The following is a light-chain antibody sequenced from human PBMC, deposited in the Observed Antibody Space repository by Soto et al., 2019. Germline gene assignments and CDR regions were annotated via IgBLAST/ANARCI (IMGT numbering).Light chain of an antibody. J-gene: IGLJ1*01. Sequence: QPVLTQPRSVSGSPGQSVTISCTGTSSDVGGYNYVSWYQQHPGKAPKLMIYDVSKRPSGVPDRFSGSKSGNTASLTISGLQAEDEADYYCCSYAGSYIFYVFGTGTKLTVL. V-gene: IGLV2-11*01. CDR3: CSYAGSYIFYV. CDR1: SSDVGGYNY. CDR2: DVS.